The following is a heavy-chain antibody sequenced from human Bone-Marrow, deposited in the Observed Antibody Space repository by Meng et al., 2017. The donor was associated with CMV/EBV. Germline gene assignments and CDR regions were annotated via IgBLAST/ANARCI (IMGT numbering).Heavy chain of an antibody. CDR3: AHNSIRVYFDY. D-gene: IGHD2/OR15-2a*01. CDR2: IYWDDDK. Sequence: ITLKEPGPTLVKPPQTLTLTCTFSVFSLSTSGVGVGWIRQPPGKALEWLALIYWDDDKRYSPSLKSRLTITKDTSKNQVVLTMTNMDPVDTATYYCAHNSIRVYFDYWGQGTLVTVSS. V-gene: IGHV2-5*02. J-gene: IGHJ4*02. CDR1: VFSLSTSGVG.